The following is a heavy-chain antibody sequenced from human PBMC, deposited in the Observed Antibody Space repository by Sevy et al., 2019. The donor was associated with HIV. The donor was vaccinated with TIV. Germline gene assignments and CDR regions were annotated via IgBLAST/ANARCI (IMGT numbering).Heavy chain of an antibody. CDR1: GFTFSSYG. CDR3: ASDSHKGDYDFWSGYSLDAFDI. J-gene: IGHJ3*02. Sequence: GGSLRLSCAASGFTFSSYGMHWVRQAPGTGLEWVAVIWYDGSNKYYADSVKGRFTISRDNSKNTLYLQMNSLRAEDTAVYYCASDSHKGDYDFWSGYSLDAFDIWGQRTMVTVSS. V-gene: IGHV3-33*08. D-gene: IGHD3-3*01. CDR2: IWYDGSNK.